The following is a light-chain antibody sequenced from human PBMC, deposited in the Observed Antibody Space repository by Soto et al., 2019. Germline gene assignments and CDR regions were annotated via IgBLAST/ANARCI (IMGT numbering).Light chain of an antibody. CDR3: HQTYSHPLT. CDR1: QSISNY. CDR2: GAT. Sequence: DVQMTQSPSSLSASVGDRVTITCRSSQSISNYLNWYQQNTGKTPRVLIYGATNVQSGVPSRFSGSGSGTDFTLTISNLRPEDFSTYYCHQTYSHPLTFGQGTRLEIK. V-gene: IGKV1-39*01. J-gene: IGKJ5*01.